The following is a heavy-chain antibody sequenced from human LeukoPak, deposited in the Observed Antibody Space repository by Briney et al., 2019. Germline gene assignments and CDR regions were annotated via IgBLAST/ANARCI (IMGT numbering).Heavy chain of an antibody. V-gene: IGHV1-69*01. CDR2: IIPIFGTA. CDR1: GGTFSSYA. CDR3: ARDRGYCTNGVCYQFFDY. J-gene: IGHJ4*02. D-gene: IGHD2-8*01. Sequence: SVKVSCKASGGTFSSYAISWVRQAPGQGLEWMGGIIPIFGTANYAQKFQGRVTITADESTSIAYMELSSLRSEDTAVYYCARDRGYCTNGVCYQFFDYWGQGTLVTVSS.